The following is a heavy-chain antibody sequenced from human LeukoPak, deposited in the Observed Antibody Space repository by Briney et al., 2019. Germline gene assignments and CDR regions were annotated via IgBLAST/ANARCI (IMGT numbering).Heavy chain of an antibody. CDR3: AREDYYDSSGYYVYYYYGMDV. CDR2: INPNSGGT. J-gene: IGHJ6*02. V-gene: IGHV1-2*02. CDR1: GYTFTSYY. Sequence: ASVKVSCKASGYTFTSYYMHWVRQAPGQGLEWMGWINPNSGGTNYAQKFQGRVTMTRDTSISTAYMELSRLRSDDTAVYYCAREDYYDSSGYYVYYYYGMDVWGQGTTVTVSS. D-gene: IGHD3-22*01.